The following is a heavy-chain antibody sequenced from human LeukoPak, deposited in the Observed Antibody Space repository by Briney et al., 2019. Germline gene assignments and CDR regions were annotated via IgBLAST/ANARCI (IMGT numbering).Heavy chain of an antibody. D-gene: IGHD2-2*01. CDR3: ARSQGYCSSTSCPAGYMDV. CDR1: GFTVSSNY. J-gene: IGHJ6*03. CDR2: IYSGGST. Sequence: PGGSLRLSCAASGFTVSSNYMSWVRQAPGKGLEWVSVIYSGGSTYYADSVKGRFTISRDNSKNTLYLQINSLRAEDTAVYYCARSQGYCSSTSCPAGYMDVWGKGTTVTVSS. V-gene: IGHV3-53*01.